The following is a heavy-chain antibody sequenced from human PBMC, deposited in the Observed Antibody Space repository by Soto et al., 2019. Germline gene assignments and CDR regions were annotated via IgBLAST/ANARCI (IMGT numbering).Heavy chain of an antibody. Sequence: SVNVSCKASGFTFTSSAVQWVRQARGQRHKWIGWIVVGSGNTNYAQKFQERVTITRDMSTSTAYMELSSLRSEDTAVYYCAAGNYYDSSGYYPREGFDYWGQGTLVTVSS. CDR2: IVVGSGNT. CDR1: GFTFTSSA. CDR3: AAGNYYDSSGYYPREGFDY. D-gene: IGHD3-22*01. V-gene: IGHV1-58*01. J-gene: IGHJ4*02.